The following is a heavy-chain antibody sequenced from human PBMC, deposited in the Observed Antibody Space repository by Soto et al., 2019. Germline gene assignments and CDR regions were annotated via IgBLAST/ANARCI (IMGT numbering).Heavy chain of an antibody. V-gene: IGHV1-8*01. CDR3: ARARGTLTTPDY. CDR2: LNPNTGST. Sequence: ASVKVSCKASGYSFTSYDINWVRQATGQGLEWMGWLNPNTGSTGYAQKFQGRLTMARDTSISTAYLELSSLRSEDTAVYYCARARGTLTTPDYWDQGTPVTVSS. J-gene: IGHJ4*02. CDR1: GYSFTSYD. D-gene: IGHD4-17*01.